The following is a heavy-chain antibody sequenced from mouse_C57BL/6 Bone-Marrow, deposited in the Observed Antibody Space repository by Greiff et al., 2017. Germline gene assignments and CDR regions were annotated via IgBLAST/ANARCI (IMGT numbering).Heavy chain of an antibody. V-gene: IGHV1-64*01. CDR2: IHPNSGSN. Sequence: VLLQQPGAELVKPGASVKLSCKASGYTFTSYWMHWVKQRPGQGLEWIGMIHPNSGSNNYNEKFKSKATLTVDKSSSTAYMQLSSLTSEDSAVYCCAGPHWYFDVWGTGTTVTVSS. CDR3: AGPHWYFDV. J-gene: IGHJ1*03. CDR1: GYTFTSYW.